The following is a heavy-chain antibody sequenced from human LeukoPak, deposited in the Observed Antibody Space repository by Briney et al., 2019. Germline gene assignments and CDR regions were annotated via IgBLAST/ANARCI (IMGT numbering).Heavy chain of an antibody. CDR2: INWNGGST. Sequence: GGSLRLSCAASGFTFDDYGMSWVRQAPGKGLEWVSGINWNGGSTGYADSVKGRFTISRDNAKNSLYLQINSLRAEDTALYYCARASYDFWSGYSVAYYYYYMDVWGKGTTVTVSS. J-gene: IGHJ6*03. CDR3: ARASYDFWSGYSVAYYYYYMDV. V-gene: IGHV3-20*04. D-gene: IGHD3-3*01. CDR1: GFTFDDYG.